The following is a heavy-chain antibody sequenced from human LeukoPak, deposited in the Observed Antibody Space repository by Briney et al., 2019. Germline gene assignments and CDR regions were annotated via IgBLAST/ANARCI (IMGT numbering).Heavy chain of an antibody. D-gene: IGHD1-26*01. CDR3: ARHVVGARTPHFDS. V-gene: IGHV3-7*01. CDR1: GFTFSSYW. CDR2: IKQDGSEK. Sequence: GGSLTLSCAGSGFTFSSYWMSWVRQAPGKGLEWVDNIKQDGSEKYYVDSVKGRFTISRDNAKNSLYLQMNSLRAEDTAVYYCARHVVGARTPHFDSWGQGTLVTVSS. J-gene: IGHJ4*02.